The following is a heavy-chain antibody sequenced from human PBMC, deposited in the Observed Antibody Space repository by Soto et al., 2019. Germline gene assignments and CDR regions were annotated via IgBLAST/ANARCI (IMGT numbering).Heavy chain of an antibody. D-gene: IGHD6-13*01. J-gene: IGHJ6*02. CDR3: ARVWVWQQLVRFYYYYGMDV. Sequence: PSETLSLTCTVSGDSLSSGGYYWSWLRQHPGKGLEWIGYIYYSGTYYNPSLKSRLTISIDTSKNQFSLKLSSVTAADTAVYYCARVWVWQQLVRFYYYYGMDVWGQGTTVTVSS. CDR1: GDSLSSGGYY. V-gene: IGHV4-31*03. CDR2: IYYSGT.